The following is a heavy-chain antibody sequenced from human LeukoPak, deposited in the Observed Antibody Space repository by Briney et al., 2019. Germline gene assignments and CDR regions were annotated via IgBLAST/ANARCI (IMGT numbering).Heavy chain of an antibody. J-gene: IGHJ4*02. Sequence: GASVKVSCKVSGYTLTVLSMHWVRQAPGKGLEWMGGFDPEDGETIYAEKFQGRVTMTEDTSIETAYMELSSLRSEDTAVYYGATSSGELLGREFDYWGQGTLVTVSS. V-gene: IGHV1-24*01. CDR1: GYTLTVLS. D-gene: IGHD1-26*01. CDR2: FDPEDGET. CDR3: ATSSGELLGREFDY.